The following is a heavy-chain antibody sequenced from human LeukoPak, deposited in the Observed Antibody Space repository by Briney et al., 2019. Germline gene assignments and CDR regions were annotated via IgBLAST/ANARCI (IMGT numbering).Heavy chain of an antibody. Sequence: PGGSLRLSCAVSGFTIINTYMSWVRQAPGKGLEWVSVIYSGGNTYYADSVRGRFTISRDNSKNTLYLQMNSLRAEDTAVYYCARGGGSGSYYFVGMDVWGQGTTVTVSS. J-gene: IGHJ6*02. CDR2: IYSGGNT. D-gene: IGHD3-10*01. CDR3: ARGGGSGSYYFVGMDV. CDR1: GFTIINTY. V-gene: IGHV3-53*01.